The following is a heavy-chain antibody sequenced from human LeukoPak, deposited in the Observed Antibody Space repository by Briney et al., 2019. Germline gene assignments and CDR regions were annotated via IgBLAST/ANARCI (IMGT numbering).Heavy chain of an antibody. CDR3: ATGGGSYEGGAFDI. V-gene: IGHV4-59*01. CDR2: IYYSGST. J-gene: IGHJ3*02. D-gene: IGHD1-26*01. Sequence: PSETLSLTCTVSGGSISSYYWSWIRQPPGKGLEWIGYIYYSGSTNYNPSLKSRVTISVDTSKNQFSLKLSSVTAADTAVYYCATGGGSYEGGAFDIWGQGTMVTVSS. CDR1: GGSISSYY.